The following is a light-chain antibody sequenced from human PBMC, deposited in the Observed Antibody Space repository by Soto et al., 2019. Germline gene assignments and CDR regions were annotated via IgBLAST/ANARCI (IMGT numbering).Light chain of an antibody. Sequence: EVVMRQSPATLSVSPGEGATLSCRASQGIGDTLAWYQHKPGQAPRLLIYGASSRATGIPDRFSGSGSGTDFTLTISRLEPEDFAVYYCQQYGSSPWTFGQGTKVE. V-gene: IGKV3-20*01. CDR3: QQYGSSPWT. CDR2: GAS. J-gene: IGKJ1*01. CDR1: QGIGDT.